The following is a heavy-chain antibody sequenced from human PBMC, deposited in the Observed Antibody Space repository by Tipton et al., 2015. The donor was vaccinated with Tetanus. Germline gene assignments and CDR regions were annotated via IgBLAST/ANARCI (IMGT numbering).Heavy chain of an antibody. CDR3: AKDKSGYDLHDYGMDV. CDR1: GFTFSNYA. CDR2: ISGSGGRT. V-gene: IGHV3-23*01. D-gene: IGHD5-12*01. J-gene: IGHJ6*02. Sequence: SLRLSCAASGFTFSNYAMSWVRQAPGKGLEWVSVISGSGGRTDYADSVKGRFTISRDSSKNTLYLQMNSLRAEDTAVYYCAKDKSGYDLHDYGMDVWGQGTTVTVSS.